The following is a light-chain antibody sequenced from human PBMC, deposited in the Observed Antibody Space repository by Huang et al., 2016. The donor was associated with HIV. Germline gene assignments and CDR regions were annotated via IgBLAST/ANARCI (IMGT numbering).Light chain of an antibody. J-gene: IGKJ4*01. CDR1: QSVSKY. V-gene: IGKV3-11*01. CDR2: DAS. Sequence: EIVLTQSPVTLSLSPGERATLSCRASQSVSKYLAWYQKKPGRAPRLLIYDASNRATGVPARFSGSGSGTDFTLTINSLEAEDFAVYYCQQRSIWPPLTFGGGTKVEVK. CDR3: QQRSIWPPLT.